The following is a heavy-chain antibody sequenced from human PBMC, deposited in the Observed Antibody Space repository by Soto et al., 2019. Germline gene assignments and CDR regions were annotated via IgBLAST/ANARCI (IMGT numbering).Heavy chain of an antibody. CDR3: ARDGGPLYCSGGSCYAGEYFQH. V-gene: IGHV3-30*01. CDR2: ISYDGSNK. Sequence: PGGSLRLSCAASGFTFSNYALHWVRQAPAKGLEWVAVISYDGSNKYYADSVKGRFTISRDNSENTLYLQMNTLRADDTAVYYFARDGGPLYCSGGSCYAGEYFQHWGLGTLVTVSS. D-gene: IGHD2-15*01. J-gene: IGHJ1*01. CDR1: GFTFSNYA.